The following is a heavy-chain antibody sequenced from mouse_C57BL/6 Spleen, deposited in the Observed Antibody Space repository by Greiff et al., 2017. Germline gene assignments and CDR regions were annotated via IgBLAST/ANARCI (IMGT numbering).Heavy chain of an antibody. CDR3: ARGDYDAYYFDY. D-gene: IGHD2-4*01. CDR1: GFTFSDYG. CDR2: ISSGSSTI. V-gene: IGHV5-17*01. J-gene: IGHJ2*01. Sequence: EVTVVESGGGLVKPGGSLKLSCAASGFTFSDYGMHWVRQAPEKGLEWVAYISSGSSTIYYADTVKGRFTISRDNAKNTLFLQMTSLRSEDTAMYYCARGDYDAYYFDYGGQGTTLTVSS.